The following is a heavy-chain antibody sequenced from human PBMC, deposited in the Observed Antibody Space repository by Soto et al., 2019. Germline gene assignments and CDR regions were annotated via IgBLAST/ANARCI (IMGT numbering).Heavy chain of an antibody. V-gene: IGHV4-61*01. Sequence: PSETLSLTSSVSGGSVNNDNYYWSWIRQPPGKGLEWIGYIYYSGSTYYNPSLKSRVTISVDTSKNQFSLKLSSVTAADTAVYYCARAGGYYYDSSGYDYWGQGTLVTVSS. J-gene: IGHJ4*02. CDR3: ARAGGYYYDSSGYDY. CDR2: IYYSGST. D-gene: IGHD3-22*01. CDR1: GGSVNNDNYY.